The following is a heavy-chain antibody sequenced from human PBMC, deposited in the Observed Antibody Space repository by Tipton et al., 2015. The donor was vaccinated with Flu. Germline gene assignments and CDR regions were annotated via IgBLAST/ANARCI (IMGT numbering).Heavy chain of an antibody. Sequence: TLSLTCTVSGGSISSYYWSWIRQPPGKGLEWIGYIYYSGSTNYNPSLKSRVTISVDTSKNQFSLKLSSVTAADTAVYYCARGRKWEPIDYWGPGTLVTVSS. D-gene: IGHD1-14*01. CDR2: IYYSGST. V-gene: IGHV4-59*01. CDR3: ARGRKWEPIDY. CDR1: GGSISSYY. J-gene: IGHJ4*02.